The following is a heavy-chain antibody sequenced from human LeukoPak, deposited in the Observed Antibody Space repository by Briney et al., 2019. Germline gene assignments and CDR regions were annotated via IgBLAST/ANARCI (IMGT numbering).Heavy chain of an antibody. CDR3: ARAGAFYYYYMDV. CDR1: GFTFSNHA. V-gene: IGHV3-30*01. D-gene: IGHD1-1*01. Sequence: GGSLRLSCAASGFTFSNHAVHWVRQAPGKGLEWVAVISYDGSNEYYADSVRGRFTISRDNSKNTLYLQMNSLRAEDTAVYYCARAGAFYYYYMDVWGKGTTVTVSS. J-gene: IGHJ6*03. CDR2: ISYDGSNE.